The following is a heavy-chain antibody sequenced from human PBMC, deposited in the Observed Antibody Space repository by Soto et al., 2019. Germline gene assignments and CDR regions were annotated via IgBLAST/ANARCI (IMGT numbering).Heavy chain of an antibody. D-gene: IGHD3-22*01. J-gene: IGHJ3*02. Sequence: SETLSLTCTVSGGSVSSGSYYWSWIRQPPGKGLEWIGYIYYSGSTNYNPSLKSRVTISVDTSKNQFSLKLSSVTAADTAVYYCARVNDSSGYYRPDAFDIWGQGTMVTVSS. CDR2: IYYSGST. V-gene: IGHV4-61*01. CDR3: ARVNDSSGYYRPDAFDI. CDR1: GGSVSSGSYY.